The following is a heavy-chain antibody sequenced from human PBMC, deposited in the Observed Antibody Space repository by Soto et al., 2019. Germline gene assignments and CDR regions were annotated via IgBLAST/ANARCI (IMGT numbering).Heavy chain of an antibody. CDR1: GGSISSGGYY. CDR2: IYYSGST. J-gene: IGHJ5*02. D-gene: IGHD3-3*01. Sequence: PSETLSLTCTVSGGSISSGGYYWSWIRQHPGKGLEWIGYIYYSGSTYYNPSLKSRVTISVDTSKNQFPLKLSSVTAADTAAYYCARRRDYDFWSGYYTPDNWFDPWGQGTLVTVSS. CDR3: ARRRDYDFWSGYYTPDNWFDP. V-gene: IGHV4-31*03.